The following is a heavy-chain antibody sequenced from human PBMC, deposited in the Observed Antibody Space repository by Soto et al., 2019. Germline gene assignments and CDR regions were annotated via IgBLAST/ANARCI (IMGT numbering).Heavy chain of an antibody. J-gene: IGHJ5*02. D-gene: IGHD6-13*01. CDR1: GYTFTSYD. V-gene: IGHV1-8*01. CDR3: ARVLWGGQQQLANWFDP. CDR2: MNPNSGNT. Sequence: GASVKVSCKASGYTFTSYDINWVRQATGQGLEWMGWMNPNSGNTGYAQKFQGRVTMTRNTSISTAYMELSSLRSEDTAVYYCARVLWGGQQQLANWFDPWGQGTLVTVSS.